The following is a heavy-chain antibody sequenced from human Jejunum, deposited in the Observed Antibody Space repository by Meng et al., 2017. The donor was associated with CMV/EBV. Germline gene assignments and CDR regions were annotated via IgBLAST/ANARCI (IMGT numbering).Heavy chain of an antibody. CDR1: GGRVRTGNYY. CDR2: ISYGETT. D-gene: IGHD4-11*01. CDR3: AKDRAGLQFFDF. V-gene: IGHV4-61*01. J-gene: IGHJ4*02. Sequence: VSGGRVRTGNYYWSWVRQPPGKGLEWIGYISYGETTKYNPSLKSRVTISADTSRDQFSLKLTSVTAADTAVYFCAKDRAGLQFFDFWGQGRLVTVSS.